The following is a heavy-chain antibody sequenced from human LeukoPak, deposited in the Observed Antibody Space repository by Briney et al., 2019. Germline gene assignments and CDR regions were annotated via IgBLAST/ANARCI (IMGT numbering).Heavy chain of an antibody. V-gene: IGHV3-30*03. CDR2: ISYDGSNK. J-gene: IGHJ4*02. Sequence: GGSLRLSCAASGFTFSSYGMSWVRQAPGKGLEWVAAISYDGSNKNYADSVKGRFTISRDNSKNTLYLQMNSLRAEDTAVYYCARGVRIAVAGYIDYWGQGTLVTVSS. D-gene: IGHD6-19*01. CDR1: GFTFSSYG. CDR3: ARGVRIAVAGYIDY.